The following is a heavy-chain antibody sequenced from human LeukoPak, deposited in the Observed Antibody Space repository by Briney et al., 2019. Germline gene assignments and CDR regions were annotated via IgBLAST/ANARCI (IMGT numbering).Heavy chain of an antibody. Sequence: SETLSLTCTVSGGSISSYYWSRIRQPPGKGLEWIGYIYYSGSTNYNPSLKSRVTISVDTSKNQFSLKLSSVTAADTAVYYCARGLYGSGSYDGGSYYYYMDVWGKGTTVTVSS. CDR1: GGSISSYY. J-gene: IGHJ6*03. CDR2: IYYSGST. V-gene: IGHV4-59*01. CDR3: ARGLYGSGSYDGGSYYYYMDV. D-gene: IGHD3-10*01.